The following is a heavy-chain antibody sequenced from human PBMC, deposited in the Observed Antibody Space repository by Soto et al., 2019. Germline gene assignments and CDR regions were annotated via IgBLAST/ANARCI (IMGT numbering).Heavy chain of an antibody. CDR3: ARAHPLRMTLGTGAAIIRSQLHS. J-gene: IGHJ4*02. V-gene: IGHV4-34*01. Sequence: SETLSLTCSVSRGSFTDYYWTWIRQPPGKPLECLGEISHGGTTKDNPFLHSRVTMSVDTSRNQFSLDLTSVTAADTAVYYCARAHPLRMTLGTGAAIIRSQLHSWGEGIMV. CDR1: RGSFTDYY. CDR2: ISHGGTT. D-gene: IGHD2-2*02.